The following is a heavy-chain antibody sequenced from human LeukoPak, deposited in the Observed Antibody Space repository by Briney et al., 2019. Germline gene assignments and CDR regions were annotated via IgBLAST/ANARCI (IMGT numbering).Heavy chain of an antibody. CDR1: GFTFSDYS. Sequence: PGGSLRLSCAASGFTFSDYSMNWVRQAPGKGLEWVSSITSSSTYTYYADSVKGRFTISRDNAKNSLYLQMNSLRAEDTAVYYCAKDLHPVGASDAFDIWGQGTMVTVSS. D-gene: IGHD1-26*01. J-gene: IGHJ3*02. CDR2: ITSSSTYT. V-gene: IGHV3-21*04. CDR3: AKDLHPVGASDAFDI.